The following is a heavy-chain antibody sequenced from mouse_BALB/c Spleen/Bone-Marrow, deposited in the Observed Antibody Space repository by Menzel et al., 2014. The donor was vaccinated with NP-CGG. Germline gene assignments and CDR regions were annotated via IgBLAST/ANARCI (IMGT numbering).Heavy chain of an antibody. CDR3: ARLTFPTATYYYAMDY. CDR2: ISSGSSTI. Sequence: EVKLVESGGGLVQPGGSRKLSCAASGFTFSSFGMHWVRQAPEKGLEWVAYISSGSSTIXYADTVKGRFTVSRDNPKNTLFLQMTSLRSEDTAMYYCARLTFPTATYYYAMDYWGQGTSVTVSS. CDR1: GFTFSSFG. J-gene: IGHJ4*01. V-gene: IGHV5-17*02. D-gene: IGHD1-2*01.